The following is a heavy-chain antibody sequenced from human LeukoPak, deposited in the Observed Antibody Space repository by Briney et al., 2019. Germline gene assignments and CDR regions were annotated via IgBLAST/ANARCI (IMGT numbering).Heavy chain of an antibody. CDR3: ASQDILTGFYYFDY. CDR1: GFTFSSYA. D-gene: IGHD3-9*01. J-gene: IGHJ4*02. Sequence: GGSLRLSCAASGFTFSSYAMSWVRQAPGKGLEWVSAISGSGGSTYYADSVKGRFTISRDNSKNTLYLQMNSLRAEDTAVYYCASQDILTGFYYFDYWGQGTLVTVSS. V-gene: IGHV3-23*01. CDR2: ISGSGGST.